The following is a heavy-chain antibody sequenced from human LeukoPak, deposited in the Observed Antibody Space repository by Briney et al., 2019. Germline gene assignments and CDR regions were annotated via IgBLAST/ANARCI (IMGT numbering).Heavy chain of an antibody. CDR2: IWYGGSNK. D-gene: IGHD3-3*01. J-gene: IGHJ4*02. CDR3: ARDAGEVYDFWSGPYENY. V-gene: IGHV3-33*08. CDR1: GFTFSSYG. Sequence: GGSLRLSCAASGFTFSSYGMHWVRQAPGKGLEWVAVIWYGGSNKYYADSVKGRFTISRDNSKNTLYLQMNSLRAEDTAVYYRARDAGEVYDFWSGPYENYWGQGTLVTVSS.